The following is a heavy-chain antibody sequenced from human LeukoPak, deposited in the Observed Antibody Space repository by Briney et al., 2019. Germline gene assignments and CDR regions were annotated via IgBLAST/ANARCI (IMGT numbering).Heavy chain of an antibody. Sequence: PGGSLRLSCAASGFTFSSYAMHWVRQAPGKGLEWVAVISYDGSNKYYADSVKGRFTISRDNSKNTLYLQMNSLRAEDTAVYYCAKDSGYSSSWYPYWFDPWGQGTLVTVSS. CDR1: GFTFSSYA. V-gene: IGHV3-30-3*01. J-gene: IGHJ5*02. CDR3: AKDSGYSSSWYPYWFDP. CDR2: ISYDGSNK. D-gene: IGHD6-13*01.